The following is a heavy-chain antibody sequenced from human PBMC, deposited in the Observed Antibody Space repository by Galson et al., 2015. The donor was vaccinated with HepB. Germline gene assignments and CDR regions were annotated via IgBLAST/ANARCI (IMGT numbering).Heavy chain of an antibody. D-gene: IGHD2-2*01. CDR1: GFTFSSYD. CDR3: ARASYCSSTSCYVPFDY. V-gene: IGHV3-48*01. Sequence: SLRLSCAASGFTFSSYDMNWVRQAPGKGLEWVSHISSSSTTIYYADSVKGRFTISRDNAKNSLYLQMNSLRADDTAVYYCARASYCSSTSCYVPFDYWGQGTLVTVSS. J-gene: IGHJ4*02. CDR2: ISSSSTTI.